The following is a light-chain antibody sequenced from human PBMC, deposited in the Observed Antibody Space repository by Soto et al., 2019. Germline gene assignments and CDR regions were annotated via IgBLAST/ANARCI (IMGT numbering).Light chain of an antibody. CDR1: SSDVGGYKY. CDR3: SSYTSSITRV. V-gene: IGLV2-14*01. CDR2: EVS. Sequence: QSALTQPASVSGSPGRSITISGTGTSSDVGGYKYVSWYQHHPGKAPKLMIYEVSNRPSGVSNRFSGSKSGNTASLTISGLQTEDAADYYCSSYTSSITRVFGTVNKVTVX. J-gene: IGLJ1*01.